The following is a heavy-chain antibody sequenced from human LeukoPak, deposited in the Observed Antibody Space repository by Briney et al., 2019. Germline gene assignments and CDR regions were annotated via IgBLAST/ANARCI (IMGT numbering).Heavy chain of an antibody. D-gene: IGHD3-22*01. CDR1: GFTFSSYA. Sequence: PGRSLRLSCAASGFTFSSYAMHWVRQAPGKGLEWVAVISYDGSNKYYADSVKGRFTISRDNSKNTLYLQMNSLRAEDTAVYYCARDTYYYDSSGYSSIDYWGQGTLVTVSS. J-gene: IGHJ4*02. CDR3: ARDTYYYDSSGYSSIDY. CDR2: ISYDGSNK. V-gene: IGHV3-30-3*01.